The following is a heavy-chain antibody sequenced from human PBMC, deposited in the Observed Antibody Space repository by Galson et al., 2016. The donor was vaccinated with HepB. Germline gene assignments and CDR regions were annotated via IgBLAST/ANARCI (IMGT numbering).Heavy chain of an antibody. CDR3: AKDLDIVVVPSAIDY. V-gene: IGHV3-23*01. CDR1: GFTFGDYA. J-gene: IGHJ4*02. CDR2: ISGSGDRR. Sequence: SLRLSCAASGFTFGDYAMSWVRQAPGKGLEWVSVISGSGDRRYYADSVKGRFIISRDNSKNTAYLQMNSLRVEDTAVYYCAKDLDIVVVPSAIDYWGQGTLVTVSS. D-gene: IGHD2-2*01.